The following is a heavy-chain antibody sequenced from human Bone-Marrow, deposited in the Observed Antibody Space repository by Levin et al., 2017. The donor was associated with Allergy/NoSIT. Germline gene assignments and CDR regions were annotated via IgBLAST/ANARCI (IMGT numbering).Heavy chain of an antibody. D-gene: IGHD5-12*01. J-gene: IGHJ5*02. V-gene: IGHV1-2*02. CDR3: ARDLGMVATIPQNWFDP. CDR1: GYTFTGYY. Sequence: PGASVKVSCKASGYTFTGYYIHWVRQAPGQGLEWMGWINPNSGGTNYAQKFQGRVTMTRDTSISTAYMELSRLKSDDTAVYYCARDLGMVATIPQNWFDPWGQGTLVTVSS. CDR2: INPNSGGT.